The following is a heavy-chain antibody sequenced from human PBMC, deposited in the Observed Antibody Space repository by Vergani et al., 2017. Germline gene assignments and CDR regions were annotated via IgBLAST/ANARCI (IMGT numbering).Heavy chain of an antibody. CDR3: TRRESRGYISGLHVLLPDY. V-gene: IGHV4-34*03. D-gene: IGHD5-12*01. J-gene: IGHJ4*02. CDR2: INHSGST. Sequence: QVQLQQWGAGLLKPSETLSLTCAVYGGSFSGYYWSWIRQPPGKGLEWIGEINHSGSTNYNPSLKSRVTISVDTSKNQFSLKLSSVTAADTAVYFCTRRESRGYISGLHVLLPDYWGQGTLVTVSS. CDR1: GGSFSGYY.